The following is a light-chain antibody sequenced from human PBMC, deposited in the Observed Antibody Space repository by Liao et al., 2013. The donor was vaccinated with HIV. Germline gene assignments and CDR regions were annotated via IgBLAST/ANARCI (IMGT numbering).Light chain of an antibody. Sequence: SFVLTQPPSVSVAPGQTATITCGGDSIGSDTVHWYQQKPGQAPVLVVYFDSVRPSGIPERFSGSNSGDTATLTISRVEAGDEADYYCQVPKVFGGGTKLTVL. CDR2: FDS. J-gene: IGLJ3*02. V-gene: IGLV3-21*01. CDR3: QVPKV. CDR1: SIGSDT.